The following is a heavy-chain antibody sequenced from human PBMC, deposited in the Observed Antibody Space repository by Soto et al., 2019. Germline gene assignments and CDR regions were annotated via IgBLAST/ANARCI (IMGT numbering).Heavy chain of an antibody. V-gene: IGHV4-31*03. CDR2: IYQSGTT. Sequence: ASGTLSPTFTFSGCSLSRGGYYWGWIRQHPGKGLEWIGYIYQSGTTHYHPSLKSRITMSLDTSKNQFSLKMNSVTAADTAVYYCARHSGYDKDWGQGTLVTVSS. J-gene: IGHJ4*02. CDR3: ARHSGYDKD. D-gene: IGHD5-12*01. CDR1: GCSLSRGGYY.